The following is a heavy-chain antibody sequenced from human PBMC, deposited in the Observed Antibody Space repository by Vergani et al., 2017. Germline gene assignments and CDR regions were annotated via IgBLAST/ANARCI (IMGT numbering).Heavy chain of an antibody. CDR1: GDSVISTDYH. J-gene: IGHJ4*02. CDR2: MDYSGST. V-gene: IGHV4-39*01. Sequence: QVQLQESGPGLVKPSETLSLICTVSGDSVISTDYHWGWIRQPPGKGLEWIGSMDYSGSTSYNPSLESRISISFETPKNQFSLSLTSVTAADTAVYYCACKRGACRAAYCHSYDFWGPGTLVGVSS. CDR3: ACKRGACRAAYCHSYDF. D-gene: IGHD2-15*01.